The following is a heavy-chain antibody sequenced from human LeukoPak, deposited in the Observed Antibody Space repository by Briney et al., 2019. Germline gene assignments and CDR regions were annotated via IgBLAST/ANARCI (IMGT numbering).Heavy chain of an antibody. V-gene: IGHV4-59*01. D-gene: IGHD6-19*01. CDR2: IYYSGST. CDR1: GGSISSYY. J-gene: IGHJ5*02. CDR3: ARVSAVAKFDP. Sequence: PSETLSLTCTVSGGSISSYYWSWIRQPPGKGLVWIGYIYYSGSTNYNPSLKSRVTISVDTSKNQFSLKLSSVTAADTAVYYCARVSAVAKFDPWGQGTLVTVSS.